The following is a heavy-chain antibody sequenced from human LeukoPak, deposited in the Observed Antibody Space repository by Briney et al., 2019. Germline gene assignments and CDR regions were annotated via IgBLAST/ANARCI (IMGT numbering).Heavy chain of an antibody. CDR3: ARVLKQLVRVSGYYYYMDV. CDR1: GGSISSYY. CDR2: MYYSGST. Sequence: SETLSLTCTVSGGSISSYYWTWIRQPPGKGLEWIGYMYYSGSTNYNPSLKSRVTISVDTSKNQFSLKLSSVTAADTAVYYCARVLKQLVRVSGYYYYMDVWGKGTTVTVSS. D-gene: IGHD6-6*01. V-gene: IGHV4-59*01. J-gene: IGHJ6*03.